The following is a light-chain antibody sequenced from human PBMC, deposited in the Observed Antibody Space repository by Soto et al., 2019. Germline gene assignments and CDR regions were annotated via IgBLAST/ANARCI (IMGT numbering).Light chain of an antibody. CDR2: EVN. CDR1: SSDVGGYDY. CDR3: GSYTNTNSRV. Sequence: QSALTQPASVSGSPGQSITISCTGTSSDVGGYDYVSWYQQYPGKGPRLIIYEVNHRPLGVSDCFSGSKSGNTASLTISGLQAEDEADYYCGSYTNTNSRVFGGGTKLTVL. J-gene: IGLJ3*02. V-gene: IGLV2-14*01.